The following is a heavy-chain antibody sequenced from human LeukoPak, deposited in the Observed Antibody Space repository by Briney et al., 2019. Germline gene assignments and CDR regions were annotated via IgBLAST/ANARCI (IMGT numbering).Heavy chain of an antibody. CDR1: GYTFTSYV. CDR2: INAGNGDT. CDR3: ARSLRLGELSLGGWFDP. Sequence: ASVKVSCKASGYTFTSYVMHWVRQAPGQRLEWMGWINAGNGDTEYSQKFQGRVTITRDTSATTAYMELSSLRSEDTAVYYCARSLRLGELSLGGWFDPWGQGTLVTVSS. J-gene: IGHJ5*02. D-gene: IGHD3-16*02. V-gene: IGHV1-3*01.